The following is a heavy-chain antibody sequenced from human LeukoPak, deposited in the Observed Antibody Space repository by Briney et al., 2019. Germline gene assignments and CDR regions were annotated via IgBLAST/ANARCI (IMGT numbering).Heavy chain of an antibody. V-gene: IGHV4-34*01. CDR2: INHSGST. J-gene: IGHJ3*02. D-gene: IGHD3-10*01. Sequence: SETLSLTCAVYGVSFSGYYWSWIRQPPGKGLEWIGEINHSGSTNYNPSLKSRVTISVDTSKNQFSLKLSSVTAADTAVYYCARVSMVRGVIMPDAFDIWGQGTMVTVSS. CDR3: ARVSMVRGVIMPDAFDI. CDR1: GVSFSGYY.